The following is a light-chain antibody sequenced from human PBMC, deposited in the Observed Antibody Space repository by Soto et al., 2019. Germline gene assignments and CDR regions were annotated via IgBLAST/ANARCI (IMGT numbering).Light chain of an antibody. CDR2: AAS. V-gene: IGKV1-27*01. J-gene: IGKJ1*01. CDR1: QGISNY. Sequence: DIQMTQSPSSLSASVGVRVTITCRASQGISNYLAWYQQKPGKVPKLLIYAASTLKSGVPSRFSGSGSGTDVTLTISSLQPEDVATYYCQKDNSAPCTCGQGTNVEIQ. CDR3: QKDNSAPCT.